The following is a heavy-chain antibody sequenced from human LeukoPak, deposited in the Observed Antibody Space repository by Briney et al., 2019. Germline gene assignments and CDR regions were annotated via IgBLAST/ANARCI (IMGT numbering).Heavy chain of an antibody. CDR2: IYTSGST. Sequence: PSETLSLTCTVSGGSISSYYWSWIRQPAGKGLEWIGRIYTSGSTNYNPSLKSRVTMSVDTSKNQFSLKLSSVTAADTAVYYCVSGYSSGWYFGLFDYWGQGTLVTVSS. V-gene: IGHV4-4*07. J-gene: IGHJ4*02. CDR1: GGSISSYY. CDR3: VSGYSSGWYFGLFDY. D-gene: IGHD6-19*01.